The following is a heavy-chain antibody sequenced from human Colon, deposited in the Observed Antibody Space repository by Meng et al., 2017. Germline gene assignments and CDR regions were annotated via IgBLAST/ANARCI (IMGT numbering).Heavy chain of an antibody. D-gene: IGHD5-18*01. J-gene: IGHJ4*02. CDR2: ISHDGTSK. V-gene: IGHV3-30-3*01. Sequence: QVHLVESGGGVVQPGKALRLSCAVPAFTFSSFAMQWVRQTPGRGLEWVAVISHDGTSKFYAASVKGRFTISRDNSKNTLFLEMSSLRPEDTAVYYCARSYYSDGRGYFDNWGQGTLVTVSS. CDR3: ARSYYSDGRGYFDN. CDR1: AFTFSSFA.